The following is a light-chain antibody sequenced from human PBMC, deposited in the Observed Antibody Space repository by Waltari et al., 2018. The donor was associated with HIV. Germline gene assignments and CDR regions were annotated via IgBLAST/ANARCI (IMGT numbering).Light chain of an antibody. CDR1: GAEIGAYNY. V-gene: IGLV2-14*03. J-gene: IGLJ2*01. CDR3: SSYTTFNTVI. Sequence: QSALTQPASVSGSPGQSITISCAGTGAEIGAYNYVAWYQKLPDSVPKLIIYDVTSRPSGIFDRFSASKSGNAASLTISGLQAEDEGDYYCSSYTTFNTVIFGGGTKLTVL. CDR2: DVT.